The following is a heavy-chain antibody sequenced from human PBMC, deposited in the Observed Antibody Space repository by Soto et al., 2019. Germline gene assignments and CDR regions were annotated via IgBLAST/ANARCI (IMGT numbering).Heavy chain of an antibody. CDR2: IIPIFGTA. Sequence: QVQLVQSGAEVKKPGSSVKVSCKASGGTFSSYAISWVRQAPGQGLEWMGGIIPIFGTANYAQKFQGRVTITADESTSTAYMELSSLRSEDTAIYYCARDGPDIAAGGYYGMDVWGQGTTVTVSS. CDR1: GGTFSSYA. V-gene: IGHV1-69*01. CDR3: ARDGPDIAAGGYYGMDV. D-gene: IGHD2-15*01. J-gene: IGHJ6*02.